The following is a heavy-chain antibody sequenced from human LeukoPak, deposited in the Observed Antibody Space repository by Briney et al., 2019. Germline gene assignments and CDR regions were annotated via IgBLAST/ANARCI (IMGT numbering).Heavy chain of an antibody. V-gene: IGHV3-7*01. CDR2: IKQDGSEK. CDR1: GFTFSSSW. Sequence: GGSLRLSCAASGFTFSSSWMSWVRQAPGKGREWVANIKQDGSEKYYVDSVMGRFTISRDNTKNSLYLQMNSLRAEDTAVFYCAREKNYYYGMDVWGQGTTVTVSS. CDR3: AREKNYYYGMDV. J-gene: IGHJ6*02.